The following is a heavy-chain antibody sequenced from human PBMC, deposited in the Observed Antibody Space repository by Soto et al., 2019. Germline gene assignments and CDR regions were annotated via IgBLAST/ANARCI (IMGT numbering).Heavy chain of an antibody. CDR3: ARGGGLLYDFWSGYYGKAFDI. J-gene: IGHJ3*02. D-gene: IGHD3-3*01. CDR2: INHSGST. CDR1: GGSFSGYY. Sequence: SETLSLTCAVYGGSFSGYYWSWIRQPPGKGLEWIGEINHSGSTNYNPSLKSRVTISVDTSKNQFSLKLSSVTAADTAVYYCARGGGLLYDFWSGYYGKAFDIWGQVTMVTVSS. V-gene: IGHV4-34*01.